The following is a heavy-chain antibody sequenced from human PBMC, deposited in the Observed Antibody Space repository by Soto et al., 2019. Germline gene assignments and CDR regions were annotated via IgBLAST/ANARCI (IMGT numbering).Heavy chain of an antibody. CDR1: GGSISTYS. J-gene: IGHJ4*02. CDR3: ARVEERAAMPSGY. CDR2: IYYSGIT. V-gene: IGHV4-59*01. D-gene: IGHD2-2*01. Sequence: QVQLQESGPGLVKPSDTLSLTCTVSGGSISTYSWIWIRQPPGTGLELIGYIYYSGITNYNHSLNSRVTITVDTSKNQFSRKLSSVTAADTAVYYCARVEERAAMPSGYWGQGTLVTVSS.